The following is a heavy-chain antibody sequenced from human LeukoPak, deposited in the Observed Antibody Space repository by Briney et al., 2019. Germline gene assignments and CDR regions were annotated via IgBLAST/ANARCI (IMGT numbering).Heavy chain of an antibody. V-gene: IGHV6-1*01. CDR3: ARPRTITGEDWFDP. D-gene: IGHD7-27*01. CDR2: TYNRSKWYS. J-gene: IGHJ5*02. Sequence: SQTLSLTCVISGDSFSSNSAAWNWIRQSPSRGLEWLGRTYNRSKWYSYSAVSVKSRIIINPDTSKNQFSLQLNSVTPEDTAVYYCARPRTITGEDWFDPWGQGTLVTVSS. CDR1: GDSFSSNSAA.